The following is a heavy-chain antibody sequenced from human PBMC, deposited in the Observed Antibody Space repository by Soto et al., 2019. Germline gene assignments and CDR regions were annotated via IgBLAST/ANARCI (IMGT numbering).Heavy chain of an antibody. V-gene: IGHV1-69*13. CDR1: GGTFSNSV. J-gene: IGHJ6*02. CDR2: SIPIFGTA. Sequence: SVKVSCKASGGTFSNSVISWVRQAPGQGLEWMGGSIPIFGTANYAQKFQGRVTITADESTSTAYMELTDLRSEDTAVYYCARDVPLNYYDGTYYYYAMDVWGQGTTVTVSS. CDR3: ARDVPLNYYDGTYYYYAMDV. D-gene: IGHD3-3*01.